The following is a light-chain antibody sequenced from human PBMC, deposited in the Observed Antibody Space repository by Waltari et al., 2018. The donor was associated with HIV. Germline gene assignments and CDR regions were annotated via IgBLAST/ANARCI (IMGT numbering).Light chain of an antibody. CDR3: PSYDSSRSGPRV. V-gene: IGLV1-40*01. CDR1: RSNILAGYD. CDR2: GNS. Sequence: QTLRIQAPSVSGAHVLSFTIPYTRSRSNILAGYDIHTYQQLPGTAPKLLIYGNSNRPSGVPDRFSGSKSGTSASLSITGLQAEDEADYYCPSYDSSRSGPRVFGTGTKVTVL. J-gene: IGLJ1*01.